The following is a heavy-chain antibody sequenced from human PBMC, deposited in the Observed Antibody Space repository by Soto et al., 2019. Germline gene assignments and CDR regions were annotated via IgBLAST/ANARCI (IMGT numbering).Heavy chain of an antibody. V-gene: IGHV1-18*04. Sequence: QDQLVQSGAEVKKPGASVKISCEASGYTFTSHGISWVRQAPGQGLEWLGWISTYNSRTHYAQKVQGRVTRTTDTSTSTAYLDLRSLTCDDTAVYYCARARYCASPSCYKHYYYGMDTWGQGTTVTVSS. CDR1: GYTFTSHG. CDR2: ISTYNSRT. J-gene: IGHJ6*02. D-gene: IGHD2-2*02. CDR3: ARARYCASPSCYKHYYYGMDT.